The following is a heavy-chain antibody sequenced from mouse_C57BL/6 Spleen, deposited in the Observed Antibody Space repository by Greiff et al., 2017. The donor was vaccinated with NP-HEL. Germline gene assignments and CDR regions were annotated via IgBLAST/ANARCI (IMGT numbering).Heavy chain of an antibody. D-gene: IGHD1-1*01. CDR2: IDPSDSYT. Sequence: QVQLQQPGAELVRPGTSVKLSCKASGYTFTSYWMHWVKQRPGQGLEWIGVIDPSDSYTNYNQKFKGKATLTVDTSSSTAYMQLSSLTSEDSAVYYCARYKVDYYGSEGNYFDYWGQGTTLTVSS. J-gene: IGHJ2*01. V-gene: IGHV1-59*01. CDR1: GYTFTSYW. CDR3: ARYKVDYYGSEGNYFDY.